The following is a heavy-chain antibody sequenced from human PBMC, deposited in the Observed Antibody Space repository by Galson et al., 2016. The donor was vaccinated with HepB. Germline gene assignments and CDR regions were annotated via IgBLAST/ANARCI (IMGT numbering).Heavy chain of an antibody. CDR3: ARAHTADYGDDLWFYKAMDV. CDR2: ISSTTTYI. J-gene: IGHJ6*04. CDR1: GFTFSTYS. Sequence: SLRLSCAASGFTFSTYSMNWVRQAPGKGLEWVSSISSTTTYIYYADSVKGRFTISRDNAKHSLFLQMNSLRAEDAAVYYCARAHTADYGDDLWFYKAMDVWVKGTTVTVSS. D-gene: IGHD4-17*01. V-gene: IGHV3-21*01.